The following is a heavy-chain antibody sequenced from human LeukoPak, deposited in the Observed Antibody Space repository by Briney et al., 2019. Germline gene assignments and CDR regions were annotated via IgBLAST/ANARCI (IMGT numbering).Heavy chain of an antibody. CDR3: ARFSGYEGMDV. CDR2: IYYSGST. V-gene: IGHV4-59*08. D-gene: IGHD1-26*01. Sequence: SSETLSLTCAVSGASISTYYWSWFRQPPGKGLEWIGYIYYSGSTNYNPSLENRVTISVDTSKKQFSLKLSSVTAADTAVFYCARFSGYEGMDVWGQGTTVTVSS. J-gene: IGHJ6*02. CDR1: GASISTYY.